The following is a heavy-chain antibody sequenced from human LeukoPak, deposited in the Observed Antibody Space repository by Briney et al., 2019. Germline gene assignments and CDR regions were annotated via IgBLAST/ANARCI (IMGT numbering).Heavy chain of an antibody. CDR2: ISGSGGST. V-gene: IGHV3-23*01. Sequence: PGESLRLSCAASGFTFSSYAMSWVRQAPGKGLEWVSAISGSGGSTYYADSVKGRFTISRDNSKNTLYLQMNSLRAEDTAVYYCAKDEMSTFYGDYVDYWGQGTLVTVSS. J-gene: IGHJ4*02. CDR3: AKDEMSTFYGDYVDY. D-gene: IGHD4-17*01. CDR1: GFTFSSYA.